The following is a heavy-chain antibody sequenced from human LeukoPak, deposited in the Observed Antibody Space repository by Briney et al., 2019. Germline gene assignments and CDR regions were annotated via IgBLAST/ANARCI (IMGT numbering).Heavy chain of an antibody. J-gene: IGHJ4*02. CDR3: TRDPLWFGELLRRVGFDY. CDR1: GFTFGDYA. D-gene: IGHD3-10*01. V-gene: IGHV3-49*03. Sequence: GGSLRLSCTASGFTFGDYAMSWFRQAPGKGLEWVGFIRSKVYGGTTEYAASVKGRFTISRDDSKSIAYLQMNSLKTEDTAVYYCTRDPLWFGELLRRVGFDYWGQGTLVTVSS. CDR2: IRSKVYGGTT.